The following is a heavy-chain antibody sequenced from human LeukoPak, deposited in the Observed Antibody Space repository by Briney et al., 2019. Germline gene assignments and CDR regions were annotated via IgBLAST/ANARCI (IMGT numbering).Heavy chain of an antibody. CDR2: ISGSGDT. D-gene: IGHD5-18*01. Sequence: PGGSLRLSCAVSGFSYSSYAMSWVRQAPGEGLEGGSTISGSGDTYYVDSVKGRFTISRDNSKNTLYLQMNSLRAEDTAVYYCAKEGGYNYGYLDSWGQGTLVTVSS. CDR3: AKEGGYNYGYLDS. V-gene: IGHV3-23*01. CDR1: GFSYSSYA. J-gene: IGHJ4*02.